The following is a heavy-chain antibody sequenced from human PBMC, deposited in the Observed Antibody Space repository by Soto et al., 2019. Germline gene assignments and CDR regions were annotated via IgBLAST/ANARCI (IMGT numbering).Heavy chain of an antibody. J-gene: IGHJ4*02. V-gene: IGHV1-69*01. CDR2: IIHIFGTA. Sequence: QVQLVPSGAEVRKPGSSVRVSCKASGGSFNRHTISWVRQAPGQGGEWMGGIIHIFGTANHAQKFQGRVTIIADESTSTDYMELSSLRSDDTAIDYCSRWWGYDSTDYYYAYWGQGTLVIVSA. D-gene: IGHD3-22*01. CDR3: SRWWGYDSTDYYYAY. CDR1: GGSFNRHT.